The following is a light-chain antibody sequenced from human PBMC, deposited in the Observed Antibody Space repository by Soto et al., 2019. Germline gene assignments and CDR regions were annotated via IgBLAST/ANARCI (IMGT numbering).Light chain of an antibody. V-gene: IGKV3-11*01. CDR3: QQRSNWPIT. Sequence: EIVLTQSPATLSLSPGERATLSCRASQSVSSYLAWYQQKPGQAPRLLIYDASNRATGIPARFSGSGSGTDSTLTISNLEPEDFAVYYCQQRSNWPITFGQGTRLEIK. J-gene: IGKJ5*01. CDR1: QSVSSY. CDR2: DAS.